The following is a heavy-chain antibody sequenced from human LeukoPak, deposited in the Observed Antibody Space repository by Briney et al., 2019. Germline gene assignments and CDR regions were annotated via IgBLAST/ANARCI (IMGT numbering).Heavy chain of an antibody. CDR2: ISGSGDST. Sequence: GGSLRLSCAASGFTFSSYAMSWVRQGPGKGLEWVSAISGSGDSTHYADSVKGRLTISRDNSKNTLYLQMNSLRAEDTAVYYCAHGTMYQLDYWGQGTLVTVSS. J-gene: IGHJ4*02. V-gene: IGHV3-23*01. CDR3: AHGTMYQLDY. D-gene: IGHD2-2*01. CDR1: GFTFSSYA.